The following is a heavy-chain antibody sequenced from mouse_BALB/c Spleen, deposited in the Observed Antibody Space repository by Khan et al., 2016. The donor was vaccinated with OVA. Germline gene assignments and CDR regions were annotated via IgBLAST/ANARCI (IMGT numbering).Heavy chain of an antibody. CDR2: ISNGGSYT. J-gene: IGHJ3*01. V-gene: IGHV5-6*01. CDR3: ARHRFTTPTAWLAY. Sequence: EVELVESGGDLVKPGGSLNLSCEASGFTLSSYGMSWLRQTPDKRLEWVATISNGGSYTYYPDIVKGRLTISRNNDKNTLYLKKSSLKSVDTAMYYCARHRFTTPTAWLAYWGQGTLVTVFA. D-gene: IGHD1-2*01. CDR1: GFTLSSYG.